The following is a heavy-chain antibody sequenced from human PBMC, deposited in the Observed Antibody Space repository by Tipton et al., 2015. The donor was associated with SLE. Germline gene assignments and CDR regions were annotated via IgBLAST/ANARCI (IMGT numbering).Heavy chain of an antibody. CDR2: IYTNGNT. CDR3: VSGWLAVGY. CDR1: GGSSSSYF. J-gene: IGHJ4*02. D-gene: IGHD6-19*01. Sequence: TLSLTCSVSGGSSSSYFWGWIRQPAGKGLEWVGHIYTNGNTNYNPSLKSRVAMSVDTSKNQFSLKLSSVTAADSAVYYCVSGWLAVGYWGQGTLVTVSS. V-gene: IGHV4-4*07.